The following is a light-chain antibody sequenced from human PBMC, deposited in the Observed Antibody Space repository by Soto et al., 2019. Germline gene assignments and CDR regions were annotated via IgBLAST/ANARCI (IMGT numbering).Light chain of an antibody. CDR2: WAS. Sequence: DIVMTQSPDSLAVSLGERATINCKSSQSVLYSSNNKNYLTWYQQKPGQRPKLLIYWASTRECGVPDRFSGRGSGTDFTLTISSLQAEDVAVYYCQQYYSTPITFGQRTRLEI. V-gene: IGKV4-1*01. J-gene: IGKJ5*01. CDR1: QSVLYSSNNKNY. CDR3: QQYYSTPIT.